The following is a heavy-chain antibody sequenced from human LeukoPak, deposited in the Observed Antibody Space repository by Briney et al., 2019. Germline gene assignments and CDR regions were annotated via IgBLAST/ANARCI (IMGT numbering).Heavy chain of an antibody. J-gene: IGHJ4*02. Sequence: SETLSPTCSVSGASISTDFWSWIRQPPGKRLEWIAYISYSGTTTYNPSLRSRVTISRDTSKNQFSLKLSSVTAADTAVYYCARGKALSGTYYYYFDYWGQGTLVTVSS. CDR2: ISYSGTT. CDR3: ARGKALSGTYYYYFDY. V-gene: IGHV4-59*12. D-gene: IGHD3-10*01. CDR1: GASISTDF.